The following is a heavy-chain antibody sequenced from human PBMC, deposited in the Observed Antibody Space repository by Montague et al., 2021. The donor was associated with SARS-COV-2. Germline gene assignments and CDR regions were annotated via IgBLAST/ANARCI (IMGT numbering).Heavy chain of an antibody. D-gene: IGHD3-22*01. CDR1: GGSFSGYD. V-gene: IGHV4-34*01. J-gene: IGHJ4*02. CDR2: INQSGST. CDR3: SRVAGGYYHDSIAYFDY. Sequence: SETLSLTCAVYGGSFSGYDWIWIRQPPGKGLEWIGEINQSGSTNYNPSLKSRVTLSVDTSKKPFSLTLSSLTAADTAVYYCSRVAGGYYHDSIAYFDYWGQGSLVTVSS.